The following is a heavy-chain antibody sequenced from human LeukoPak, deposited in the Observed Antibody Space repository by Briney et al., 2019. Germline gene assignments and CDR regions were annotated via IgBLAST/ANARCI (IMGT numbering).Heavy chain of an antibody. D-gene: IGHD6-13*01. Sequence: GGSLRLSCAASGFTFDDYAMHWVRQAPGKGLEWVSGISWNSGSIGYADSVKGRFTISRDNAKNSLYLQMNSLRAEDTALYYCAKDKRGIAAAGMEYWDQGTLVTVSS. CDR2: ISWNSGSI. J-gene: IGHJ4*02. CDR1: GFTFDDYA. CDR3: AKDKRGIAAAGMEY. V-gene: IGHV3-9*01.